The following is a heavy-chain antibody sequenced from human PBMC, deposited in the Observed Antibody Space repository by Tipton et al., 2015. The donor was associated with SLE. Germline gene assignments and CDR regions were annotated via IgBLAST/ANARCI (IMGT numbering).Heavy chain of an antibody. Sequence: TLSLTCTVSGGSISSSSYYWGWIRQPPGKGLQWIGYIFHSGITYYNPSLKSRVTMSVDRSKNQFSLRLTSVTAADTAVYYCATELFRGYTSGWGPDYWGQGTLVTVSS. V-gene: IGHV4-30-2*01. CDR3: ATELFRGYTSGWGPDY. J-gene: IGHJ4*02. CDR1: GGSISSSSYY. D-gene: IGHD6-19*01. CDR2: IFHSGIT.